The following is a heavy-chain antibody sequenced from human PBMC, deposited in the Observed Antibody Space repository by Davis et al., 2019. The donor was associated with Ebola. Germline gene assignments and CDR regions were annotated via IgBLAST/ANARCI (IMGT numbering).Heavy chain of an antibody. CDR3: AKKVPGIRPFDY. Sequence: GESLKISCVASGFTFNNYALIWVRQSPIKGLEWVSAVGTSGDTYYADSVKGRFTISRDNSKNTMCLQMNSLRAEDTAIYYCAKKVPGIRPFDYWGQGTLVSVSS. V-gene: IGHV3-23*01. D-gene: IGHD6-19*01. J-gene: IGHJ4*02. CDR1: GFTFNNYA. CDR2: VGTSGDT.